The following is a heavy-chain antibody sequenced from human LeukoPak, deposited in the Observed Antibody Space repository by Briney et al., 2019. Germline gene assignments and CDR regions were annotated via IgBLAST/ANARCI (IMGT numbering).Heavy chain of an antibody. CDR2: YIPLFGTT. D-gene: IGHD3-10*01. CDR3: AKGGRRGFSGAGMRQAMDV. Sequence: ASVKVSCKASGGTFNNSPVNWIRQAPGQGLEWMGGYIPLFGTTIYAQKFQGRVAFTTDDSTGTADMDLTSLTSDDTAVYFCAKGGRRGFSGAGMRQAMDVWGQGTTVIVSS. CDR1: GGTFNNSP. V-gene: IGHV1-69*05. J-gene: IGHJ6*02.